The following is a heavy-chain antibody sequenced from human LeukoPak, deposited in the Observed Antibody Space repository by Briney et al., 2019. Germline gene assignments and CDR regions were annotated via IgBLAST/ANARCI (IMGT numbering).Heavy chain of an antibody. CDR1: GFTFRDYW. Sequence: GGAVRLSCAASGFTFRDYWMLGVDQAPGRGREGVASIKEDGSEKYYVDPVKGRFTISRDNAKNSLYLQMNSLRAEDTAVYYCARLTLSANDWCYDYWGQGTLVTVFS. V-gene: IGHV3-7*01. CDR2: IKEDGSEK. D-gene: IGHD5-12*01. CDR3: ARLTLSANDWCYDY. J-gene: IGHJ4*02.